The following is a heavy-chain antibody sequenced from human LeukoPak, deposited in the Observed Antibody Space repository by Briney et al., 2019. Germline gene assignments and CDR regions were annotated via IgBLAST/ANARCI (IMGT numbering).Heavy chain of an antibody. J-gene: IGHJ4*02. CDR1: GFTFSSYW. CDR3: ARDSDYYDSSGYYV. D-gene: IGHD3-22*01. V-gene: IGHV3-7*01. Sequence: GGSLRLSCAASGFTFSSYWMSWVRQAPGKGLEWVANIKQDGSEKYYVDSVKGRLTISRDNAKNSLYLQMNSLRAEDTAVYYCARDSDYYDSSGYYVWGQGTLATVSS. CDR2: IKQDGSEK.